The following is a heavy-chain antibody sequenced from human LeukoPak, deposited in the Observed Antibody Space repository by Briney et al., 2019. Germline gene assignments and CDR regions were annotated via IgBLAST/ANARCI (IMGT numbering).Heavy chain of an antibody. CDR1: GGSINSSDYY. D-gene: IGHD4-23*01. V-gene: IGHV4-39*01. CDR2: IYYSGTT. Sequence: PSETLSLTCTVSGGSINSSDYYWAWIRQSPGRGLEWIGSIYYSGTTFYSVSLRSRVTISIDSSKNQISLKLRSVNVSGTAVYYCARHGGLPAVVEGFDPWGRGFLVTVSS. J-gene: IGHJ5*02. CDR3: ARHGGLPAVVEGFDP.